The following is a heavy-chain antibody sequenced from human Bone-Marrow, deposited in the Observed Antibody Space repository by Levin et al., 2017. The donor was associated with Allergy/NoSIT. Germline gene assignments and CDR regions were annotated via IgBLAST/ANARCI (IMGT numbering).Heavy chain of an antibody. Sequence: GGSLRLSCAASGFTFSSYGMHWVRQAPGKGLEWVAVIWYDGSNKYYADSVKGRFTISRDNSKNTLYLQMNSLRAEDTAVYYCARDSYSSGVAHAFDIWGQGTMVTVSS. D-gene: IGHD6-25*01. CDR1: GFTFSSYG. J-gene: IGHJ3*02. CDR2: IWYDGSNK. CDR3: ARDSYSSGVAHAFDI. V-gene: IGHV3-33*01.